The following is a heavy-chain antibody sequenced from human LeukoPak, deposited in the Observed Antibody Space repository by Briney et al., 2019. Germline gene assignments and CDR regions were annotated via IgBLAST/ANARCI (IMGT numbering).Heavy chain of an antibody. Sequence: GASVKVSCKASGYTFTGYYMHWVRQAPGQGLEWMGRINPNSGGTNYAQKFQGRATMTRDTSISTAYMELSRLRSDDTAAYYCARGHSTMVRGVIIPFDYWGQGTLVTVSS. D-gene: IGHD3-10*01. CDR1: GYTFTGYY. CDR3: ARGHSTMVRGVIIPFDY. V-gene: IGHV1-2*06. CDR2: INPNSGGT. J-gene: IGHJ4*02.